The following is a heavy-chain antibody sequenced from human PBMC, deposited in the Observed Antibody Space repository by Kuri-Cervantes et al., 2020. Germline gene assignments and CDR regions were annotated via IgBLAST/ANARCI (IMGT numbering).Heavy chain of an antibody. CDR1: GFTFSDYY. D-gene: IGHD6-19*01. Sequence: GESLKISCAASGFTFSDYYMSWIRQAPGKGLEWVSYISSSGSTIYYADSVKGRFTISRDNAKNSLYLQMNSLRAEDTAVYYCARDGVAVAGTRGGGDYWGQGTLVTVSS. CDR2: ISSSGSTI. CDR3: ARDGVAVAGTRGGGDY. J-gene: IGHJ4*02. V-gene: IGHV3-11*04.